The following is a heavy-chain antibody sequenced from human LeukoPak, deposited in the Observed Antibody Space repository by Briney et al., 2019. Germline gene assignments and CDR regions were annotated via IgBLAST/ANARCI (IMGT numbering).Heavy chain of an antibody. V-gene: IGHV3-11*04. Sequence: GGSLRLSCAASGFTFSDYYMSWIRQAPGKGLEWVSYISSSGSTIYYADSVKGRFTISRDNAKNSLYLQMNSLRAEDTAVYYCARDRKLLLRSDAFDIWGQGTMVTVSS. CDR1: GFTFSDYY. D-gene: IGHD2-15*01. CDR3: ARDRKLLLRSDAFDI. CDR2: ISSSGSTI. J-gene: IGHJ3*02.